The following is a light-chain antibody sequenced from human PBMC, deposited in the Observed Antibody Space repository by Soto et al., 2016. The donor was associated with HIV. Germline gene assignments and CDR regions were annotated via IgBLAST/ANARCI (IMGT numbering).Light chain of an antibody. J-gene: IGLJ2*01. Sequence: SYALTQPPSVSVAPGKTARITCGGNNIGDKSVHWYLQKPGQAPVLVVYDDSDRPSGVPERISGSNSGNTATLTISRVEAGDEADYYCQVWDSGTEDVVFGGGTKLTVL. CDR3: QVWDSGTEDVV. V-gene: IGLV3-21*03. CDR2: DDS. CDR1: NIGDKS.